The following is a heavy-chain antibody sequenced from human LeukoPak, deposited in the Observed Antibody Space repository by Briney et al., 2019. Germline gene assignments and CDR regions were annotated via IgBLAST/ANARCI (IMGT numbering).Heavy chain of an antibody. Sequence: GASVKVSCKASGYTLTGYYMHWVRQAPGQGLEWMGWINPNSGGTSYAQKFQGRVTMTRDTSISTAYMELSRLRSDDTAVYYCARASSGYDRGGYYYYYMDVWGKGTTVTVSS. D-gene: IGHD5-12*01. J-gene: IGHJ6*03. V-gene: IGHV1-2*02. CDR3: ARASSGYDRGGYYYYYMDV. CDR2: INPNSGGT. CDR1: GYTLTGYY.